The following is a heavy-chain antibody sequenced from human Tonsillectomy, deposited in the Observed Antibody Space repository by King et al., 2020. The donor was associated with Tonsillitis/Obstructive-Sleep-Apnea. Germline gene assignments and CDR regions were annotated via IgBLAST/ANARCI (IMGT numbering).Heavy chain of an antibody. CDR1: GGSISSGGYS. D-gene: IGHD5-12*01. CDR2: IYHSGST. J-gene: IGHJ4*02. V-gene: IGHV4-30-2*01. CDR3: ARDRGGYGSCFDY. Sequence: QLQESGSGLVKPSQTLSLTCAVSGGSISSGGYSWSWIRQPPGKGLEWIGYIYHSGSTYYNPSLKSRVTISVDRSKNQFSLKLSSVTAADTAVYYCARDRGGYGSCFDYWGQGTLVTVSS.